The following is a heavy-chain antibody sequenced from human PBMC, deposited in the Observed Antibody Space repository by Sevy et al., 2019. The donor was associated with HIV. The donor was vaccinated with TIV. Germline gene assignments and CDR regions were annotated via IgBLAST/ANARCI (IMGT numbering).Heavy chain of an antibody. CDR2: LTSTDKA. V-gene: IGHV3-23*01. Sequence: GGSLRLSCAASGFTFSRYTMTWVRQTPGKGLERVSSLTSTDKAFYVNSVMVRFTISIDTSKNMLYLQMNSLSDEDTAVYYYGKALTMGLEKDAFNIWGQGTSVTVSS. CDR1: GFTFSRYT. CDR3: GKALTMGLEKDAFNI. J-gene: IGHJ3*02. D-gene: IGHD1-1*01.